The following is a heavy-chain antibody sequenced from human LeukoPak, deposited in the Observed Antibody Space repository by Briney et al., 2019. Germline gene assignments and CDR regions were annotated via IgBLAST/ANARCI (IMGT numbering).Heavy chain of an antibody. D-gene: IGHD3-10*01. CDR3: AGDYGSGSYRFDY. CDR1: GGSISSYS. Sequence: SETLSLTCTFSGGSISSYSWSWVRQPPGRGLEWIGYIYYSGRTTYNPSFKTRLTMSLDTSKNQFSLKLNSVTAADTAVYYCAGDYGSGSYRFDYWGREPWSPSPQ. CDR2: IYYSGRT. V-gene: IGHV4-59*12. J-gene: IGHJ4*02.